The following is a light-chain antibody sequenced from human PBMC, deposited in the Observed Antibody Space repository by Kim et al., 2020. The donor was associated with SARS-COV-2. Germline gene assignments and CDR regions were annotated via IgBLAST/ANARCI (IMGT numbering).Light chain of an antibody. CDR1: SDHSSYI. V-gene: IGLV4-60*03. Sequence: QPVLTQSSPASASRGSSVKLTCTLSSDHSSYIIAWYQQQPGKAPRYLMKLEGSGVYNKGSGIPDRFSGSSSGADRYLTISNLQSEDEGDYYCETWDSDTWVFGGGTQLTVL. J-gene: IGLJ3*02. CDR3: ETWDSDTWV. CDR2: LEGSGVY.